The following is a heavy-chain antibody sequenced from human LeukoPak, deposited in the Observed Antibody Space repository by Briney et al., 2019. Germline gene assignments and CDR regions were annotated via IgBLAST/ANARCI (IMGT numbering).Heavy chain of an antibody. D-gene: IGHD5-24*01. CDR3: AKENTRDGYRQFHH. CDR1: GFPFSSYG. Sequence: HPGGSLRLSCKASGFPFSSYGMQWVRQAPSKGLEWVACITYDENIKYYADSVKGRFTISRDNSENTLYLQMNSLRAEDTAVYYCAKENTRDGYRQFHHWGQGTLVTVSS. CDR2: ITYDENIK. V-gene: IGHV3-30*02. J-gene: IGHJ4*02.